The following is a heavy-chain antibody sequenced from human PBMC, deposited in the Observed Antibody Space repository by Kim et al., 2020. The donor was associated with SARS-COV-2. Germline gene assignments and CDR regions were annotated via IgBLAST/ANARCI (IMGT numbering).Heavy chain of an antibody. Sequence: PSLKSRVTISVDTSKNQFSLKLSSVTAADTAVYYCARDRGSGWHRNWFDPWGQGTLVTVSS. D-gene: IGHD6-19*01. V-gene: IGHV4-59*01. J-gene: IGHJ5*02. CDR3: ARDRGSGWHRNWFDP.